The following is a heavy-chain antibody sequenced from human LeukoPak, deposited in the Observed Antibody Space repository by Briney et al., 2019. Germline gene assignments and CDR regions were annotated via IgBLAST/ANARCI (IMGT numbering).Heavy chain of an antibody. CDR1: GGSFSGYY. CDR2: IYTSGST. D-gene: IGHD3-22*01. V-gene: IGHV4-4*07. J-gene: IGHJ5*02. Sequence: SETLSLTCGVSGGSFSGYYWSWIRQPAGKGLEWIGRIYTSGSTNYNPSLKSRVTMSVDTSKNQFSLKLSSVTAADTAVYYCARVFYDSTEFDPWGQGTLVTVSS. CDR3: ARVFYDSTEFDP.